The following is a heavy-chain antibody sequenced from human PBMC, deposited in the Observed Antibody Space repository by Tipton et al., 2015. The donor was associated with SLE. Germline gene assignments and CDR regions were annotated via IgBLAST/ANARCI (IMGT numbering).Heavy chain of an antibody. CDR2: IHSSGST. CDR3: ARDLGHGGDSDY. V-gene: IGHV4-4*08. Sequence: TLSLTCTVSGGSIISYYWSWIRQPPGMGPELIGYIHSSGSTNYNPSLKSRVTISVDTSKNQFSLELTSVTAADTAVYYCARDLGHGGDSDYWGQGTLVTVSS. CDR1: GGSIISYY. J-gene: IGHJ4*02. D-gene: IGHD3-16*01.